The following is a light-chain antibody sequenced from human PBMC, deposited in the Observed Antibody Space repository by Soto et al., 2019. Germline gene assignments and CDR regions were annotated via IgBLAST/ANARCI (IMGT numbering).Light chain of an antibody. Sequence: QSVLTQPPSASATPGQRVTISCSGSSSNIGSRTVNWYQQLPGLAPKLLVYNDNQRPSGVPDRFSGSKSGTSASLAISGLQSEDEADYYCAAWDDSLHVIFGGGTKLTVL. J-gene: IGLJ2*01. CDR2: NDN. CDR3: AAWDDSLHVI. V-gene: IGLV1-44*01. CDR1: SSNIGSRT.